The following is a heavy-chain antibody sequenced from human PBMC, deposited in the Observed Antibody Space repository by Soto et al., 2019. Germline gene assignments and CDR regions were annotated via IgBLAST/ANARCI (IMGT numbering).Heavy chain of an antibody. CDR3: AKYRSSTSCYIETYYYYGMDV. D-gene: IGHD2-2*02. CDR2: ISGSGGST. V-gene: IGHV3-23*01. J-gene: IGHJ6*02. Sequence: GGSLRLSCAASGFTFSSYAMSWVRQAPGKGLEWVSAISGSGGSTYYADSVKGRFTISRDNSKNTLYLQMNSLRAEDTAVYYCAKYRSSTSCYIETYYYYGMDVWGQGTTVTVSS. CDR1: GFTFSSYA.